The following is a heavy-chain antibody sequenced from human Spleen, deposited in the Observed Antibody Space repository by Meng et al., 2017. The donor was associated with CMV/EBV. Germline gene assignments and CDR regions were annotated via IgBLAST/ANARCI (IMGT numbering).Heavy chain of an antibody. CDR2: INPKSGDT. CDR1: GYTFTGFY. D-gene: IGHD2-2*01. CDR3: ARGFVVVPAAMGY. J-gene: IGHJ4*02. V-gene: IGHV1-2*02. Sequence: ASVKVSCKASGYTFTGFYMHWVRQAPGQGLEWMAWINPKSGDTNYAQKFQGRVTMTRDTSISTVYMEVRRLRSDDTAVYYCARGFVVVPAAMGYWGQGTLVTVSS.